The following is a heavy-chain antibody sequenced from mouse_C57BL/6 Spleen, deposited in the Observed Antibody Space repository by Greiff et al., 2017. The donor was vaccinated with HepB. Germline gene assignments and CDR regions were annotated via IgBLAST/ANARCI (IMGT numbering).Heavy chain of an antibody. Sequence: QVQLQQSGAELVRPGSSVKLSCKASGYTFTSYWMDWVKQRPGQGLEWIGNIYPSDSETHYNQKFKDKATLTVDKSSSTAYMQLSSLTSEDSAVYYCARSPLYGNYPYYFDYWGQGTTLTVSS. CDR2: IYPSDSET. CDR1: GYTFTSYW. J-gene: IGHJ2*01. CDR3: ARSPLYGNYPYYFDY. V-gene: IGHV1-61*01. D-gene: IGHD2-1*01.